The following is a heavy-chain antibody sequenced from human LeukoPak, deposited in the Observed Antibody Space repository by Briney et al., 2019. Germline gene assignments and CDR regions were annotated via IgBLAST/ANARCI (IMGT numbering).Heavy chain of an antibody. J-gene: IGHJ6*02. CDR1: GFTFSKHS. CDR2: ISGSGGST. V-gene: IGHV3-23*01. Sequence: GGSLRLSCAASGFTFSKHSLSWVRQAPGKGLEWVSAISGSGGSTYYADSVKGRFTISRDNSKNTLYLQMNSLRAEDTAVYYCAKDGPAGYYYGMDVWGQGTTVTVSS. CDR3: AKDGPAGYYYGMDV. D-gene: IGHD6-25*01.